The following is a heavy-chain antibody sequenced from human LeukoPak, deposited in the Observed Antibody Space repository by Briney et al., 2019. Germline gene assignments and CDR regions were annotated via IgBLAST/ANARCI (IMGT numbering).Heavy chain of an antibody. CDR1: GFTFSTYA. D-gene: IGHD3-22*01. CDR3: ARDHYYYDSSGSGYYFAY. Sequence: GGSLRLSCAASGFTFSTYAMNWVRQAPGKGLEWVAVISYDGSNKYYADSVKGRFTISRDNSKNTLYLQMNSLRPEDTAVYYCARDHYYYDSSGSGYYFAYWGQGTRVTVSS. CDR2: ISYDGSNK. J-gene: IGHJ4*02. V-gene: IGHV3-30-3*01.